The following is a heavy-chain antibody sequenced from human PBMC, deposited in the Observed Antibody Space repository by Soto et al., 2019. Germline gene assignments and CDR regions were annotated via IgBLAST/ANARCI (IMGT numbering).Heavy chain of an antibody. CDR3: AASIFYYGMDV. CDR2: IYPGDSDT. Sequence: GESLKISCKGSGYSFTSYWIGWVRQMPGKGLEWMGIIYPGDSDTRYSPSFQGQVTILADKSITTTYLQWSSLKASDTAIYYCAASIFYYGMDVWGQGTTVTVSS. CDR1: GYSFTSYW. J-gene: IGHJ6*02. V-gene: IGHV5-51*01.